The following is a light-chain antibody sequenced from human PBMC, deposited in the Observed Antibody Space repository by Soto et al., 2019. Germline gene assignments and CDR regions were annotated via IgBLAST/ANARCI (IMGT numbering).Light chain of an antibody. J-gene: IGKJ4*01. CDR2: DAS. V-gene: IGKV3-20*01. Sequence: VSTQSPGTLSLSPGERATLSCRASQTVRNNYLAWYQQKPGQAPRFLIYDASSRATGIPDRFSGGGSGTDFTLTISRLQPEEFAVYYCQQYSSYPLTLGEGNKVDI. CDR1: QTVRNNY. CDR3: QQYSSYPLT.